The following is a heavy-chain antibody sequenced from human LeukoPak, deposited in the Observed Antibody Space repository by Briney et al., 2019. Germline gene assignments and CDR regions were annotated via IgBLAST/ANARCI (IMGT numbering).Heavy chain of an antibody. Sequence: PGGSLRLSCAASGFTFSSYEMNWVRQARGKGLESGSYISRRGSIIYYAEVVEGRFTISRDNAKNSLYLQMNSLRAEDTAVYYCAELGITMIGGVWGKGTTVTISS. CDR1: GFTFSSYE. D-gene: IGHD3-10*02. CDR2: ISRRGSII. J-gene: IGHJ6*04. V-gene: IGHV3-48*03. CDR3: AELGITMIGGV.